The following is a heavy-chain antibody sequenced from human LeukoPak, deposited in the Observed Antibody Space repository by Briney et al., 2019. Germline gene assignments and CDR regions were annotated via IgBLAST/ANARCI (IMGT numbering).Heavy chain of an antibody. CDR1: GGSISSSSDY. Sequence: SETLSLTCTVSGGSISSSSDYWGWTRHPPRKGLEWLGCIFFSGCTYYNPSLKSRVTISVDTSKNQFSLKLSSVSAADTAVYYCARRRVGVVRGAIFDYWGQGTLVTVSS. CDR2: IFFSGCT. J-gene: IGHJ4*02. CDR3: ARRRVGVVRGAIFDY. D-gene: IGHD3-10*01. V-gene: IGHV4-39*01.